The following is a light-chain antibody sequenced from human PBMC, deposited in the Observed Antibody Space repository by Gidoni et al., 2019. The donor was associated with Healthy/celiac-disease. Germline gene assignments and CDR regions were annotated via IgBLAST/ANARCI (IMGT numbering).Light chain of an antibody. V-gene: IGKV1-39*01. CDR1: QSISSY. J-gene: IGKJ3*01. CDR3: QQSYSTPARS. Sequence: DIQLTQSPSSLSASVGDRVTITCRASQSISSYLNWYQQKPGKAPKLLIYAASSLQSGVPSRFSGSGSGRDFTLTISSLQPEDVATYYCQQSYSTPARSFGHGTKVDIK. CDR2: AAS.